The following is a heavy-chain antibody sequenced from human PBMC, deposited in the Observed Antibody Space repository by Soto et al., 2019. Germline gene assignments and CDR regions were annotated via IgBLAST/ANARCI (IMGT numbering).Heavy chain of an antibody. CDR3: ARDPEYSYGFEPLWFDY. CDR1: GGTFSSYT. V-gene: IGHV1-69*04. D-gene: IGHD5-18*01. J-gene: IGHJ4*02. CDR2: IIPILGIA. Sequence: GASVKVSCKASGGTFSSYTISWVRQAPGQGLEWMGRIIPILGIANYAQKFQGRVTITADKSTSTAYMELSSLRSEDTAVYYCARDPEYSYGFEPLWFDYWGQGTLVTVSS.